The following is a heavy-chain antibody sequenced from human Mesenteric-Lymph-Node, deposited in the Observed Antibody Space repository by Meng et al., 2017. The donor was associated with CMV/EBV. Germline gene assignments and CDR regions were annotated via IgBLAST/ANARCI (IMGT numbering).Heavy chain of an antibody. V-gene: IGHV3-30*04. J-gene: IGHJ6*02. CDR3: TRGDASGSSGMDV. CDR2: VSDDGRYK. CDR1: GFTFSTYS. Sequence: GGSLRLSCAASGFTFSTYSMFWVRQAPGKGLEWVAVVSDDGRYKFYADSMKARFTISRENSKNRLYLHMHSLRIEDTAVYYCTRGDASGSSGMDVWGQGTTVTVSS. D-gene: IGHD3-10*01.